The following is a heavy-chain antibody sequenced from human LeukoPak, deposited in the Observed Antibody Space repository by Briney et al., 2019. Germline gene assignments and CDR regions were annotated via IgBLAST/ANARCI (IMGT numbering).Heavy chain of an antibody. CDR3: ARFRFGYSFSDPQVGATAFDY. V-gene: IGHV1-18*01. D-gene: IGHD1-26*01. J-gene: IGHJ4*02. CDR1: GYTFTSYG. Sequence: ASVKVSCKASGYTFTSYGISWVRQAPGQGLEWMGWISAYNGNTNYAQKLQARVTMTTDTSTSTAYMALRSLRSDDTAVYHCARFRFGYSFSDPQVGATAFDYWGQGTLVTVSS. CDR2: ISAYNGNT.